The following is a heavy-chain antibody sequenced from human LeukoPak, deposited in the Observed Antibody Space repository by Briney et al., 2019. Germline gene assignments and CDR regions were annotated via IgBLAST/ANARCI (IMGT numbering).Heavy chain of an antibody. J-gene: IGHJ5*02. CDR1: GGSSCGYY. Sequence: SETLSLTCAVYGGSSCGYYWSWIRQPPGKGLEWIGEINDSGSTNYNPSLKSRVTISVDTSKNQFSLRLSSVTAADTAVYYCARGRLVVAATRRWFDPWGQGTLVTVSS. D-gene: IGHD2-15*01. CDR2: INDSGST. CDR3: ARGRLVVAATRRWFDP. V-gene: IGHV4-34*01.